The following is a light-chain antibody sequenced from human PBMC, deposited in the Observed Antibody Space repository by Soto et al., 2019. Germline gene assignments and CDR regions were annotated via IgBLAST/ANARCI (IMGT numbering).Light chain of an antibody. Sequence: QSVLTQPPSASGTPGQRVTISCSGSSSNIGSNYVYWYQQLPGTAPKLLIYRNNQRPSGLPDRFSGSKSVTSASLAISGLRSEDEDDYYCAAWDDSLSGPVFGGGTKLTVL. CDR2: RNN. V-gene: IGLV1-47*01. J-gene: IGLJ2*01. CDR1: SSNIGSNY. CDR3: AAWDDSLSGPV.